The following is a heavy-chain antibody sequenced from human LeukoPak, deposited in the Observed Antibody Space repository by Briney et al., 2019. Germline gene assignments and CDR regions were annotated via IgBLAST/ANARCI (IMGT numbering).Heavy chain of an antibody. D-gene: IGHD3-10*01. CDR2: ISYDGSYK. J-gene: IGHJ4*02. CDR1: GFTFSSYS. CDR3: AGSQFGSGSYYNIDY. Sequence: GGSLRLSCAASGFTFSSYSMHWVRQAPGKGLDWVAVISYDGSYKYYADSVKGRFTISRDNSKNTLYVQMNSLRAEDTAVYYCAGSQFGSGSYYNIDYWGQGTLVTVSS. V-gene: IGHV3-30*04.